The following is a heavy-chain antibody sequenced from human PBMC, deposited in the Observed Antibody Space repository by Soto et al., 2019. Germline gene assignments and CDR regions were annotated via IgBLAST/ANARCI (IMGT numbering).Heavy chain of an antibody. J-gene: IGHJ6*03. CDR2: IYYSGST. V-gene: IGHV4-59*08. CDR1: GGSISSYY. CDR3: ARQEGLGYCSGGSCDNYYYYMDV. Sequence: SETLSLTCTVSGGSISSYYWSWIRQPPGKGLEWIGYIYYSGSTNYNPSLKSRVTISVDTSKNQFSLKLSSVTAADTAVYYCARQEGLGYCSGGSCDNYYYYMDVWGKGTTVTVSS. D-gene: IGHD2-15*01.